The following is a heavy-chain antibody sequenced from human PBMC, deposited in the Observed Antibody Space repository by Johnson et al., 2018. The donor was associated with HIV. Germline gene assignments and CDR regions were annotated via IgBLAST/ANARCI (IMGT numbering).Heavy chain of an antibody. CDR3: ATNQYQLPAPFDI. CDR1: GFTFSSYG. CDR2: IWYDGSDK. Sequence: QVKLVESGGGLVQPGRSLRLSCAASGFTFSSYGMHWVRQAPGKGLEWVAVIWYDGSDKYYADSVKGRFTISRDNSKNTLYLQMNSLRAEDTAVYYCATNQYQLPAPFDIWGQGTMVTVSS. D-gene: IGHD2-2*01. J-gene: IGHJ3*02. V-gene: IGHV3-33*01.